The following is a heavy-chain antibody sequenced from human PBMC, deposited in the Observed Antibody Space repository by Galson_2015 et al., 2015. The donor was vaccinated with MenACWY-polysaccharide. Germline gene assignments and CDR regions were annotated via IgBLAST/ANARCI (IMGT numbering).Heavy chain of an antibody. D-gene: IGHD7-27*01. Sequence: SLRLSCAASGLTFSSHWMSWVRQAPGKGLEWVANIKGDGSETYHVESMKGRFTISRDNAKNSLYLQMNSLRVEDTAVYYCATQAWGRFDYWGQGALVTVSS. CDR1: GLTFSSHW. CDR3: ATQAWGRFDY. CDR2: IKGDGSET. J-gene: IGHJ4*02. V-gene: IGHV3-7*03.